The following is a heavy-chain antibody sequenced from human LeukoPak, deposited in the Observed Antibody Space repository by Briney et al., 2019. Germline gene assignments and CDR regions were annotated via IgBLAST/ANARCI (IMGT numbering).Heavy chain of an antibody. CDR2: IWSDGSNK. CDR3: ARELFSSGSCPDG. J-gene: IGHJ4*02. V-gene: IGHV3-33*01. CDR1: GFTFSYYA. Sequence: GGSLRLSCSASGFTFSYYAIHWARQAPGKGLEWVALIWSDGSNKYYADSVKGRITISRDNSKNTAYLQMNSLRAEDTAVYYCARELFSSGSCPDGWGQGTLVTVSS. D-gene: IGHD3-10*01.